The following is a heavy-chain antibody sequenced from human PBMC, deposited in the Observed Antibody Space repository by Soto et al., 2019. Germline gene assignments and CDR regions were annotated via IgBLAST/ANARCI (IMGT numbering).Heavy chain of an antibody. D-gene: IGHD2-21*02. CDR2: IYHSGSA. CDR1: GGSVSSSNW. V-gene: IGHV4-4*02. J-gene: IGHJ3*02. Sequence: QVQLQESGPGLVKPSGTLSLTCAVSGGSVSSSNWWSWVRQSPGKGLEWMGEIYHSGSAHYNPSLKSRATISLDKSKNQFSLRLTSVTAADTAVYYCARVPGAVVSADDAFDIWGPGTRVIVSS. CDR3: ARVPGAVVSADDAFDI.